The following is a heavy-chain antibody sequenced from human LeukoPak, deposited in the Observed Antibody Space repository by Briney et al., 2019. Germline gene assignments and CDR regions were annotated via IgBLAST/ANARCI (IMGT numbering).Heavy chain of an antibody. CDR2: IKQDGSEK. V-gene: IGHV3-7*03. Sequence: GGSLRLSCAASGFTFSSYWMSWVRQAPGKGLEWVANIKQDGSEKYYVDSVKGRFTISRDNAKNSLYLQMNSLRAEDTALYYCAKFFAPSGGNSGWPWVIDYWGRGTLVTVSS. CDR3: AKFFAPSGGNSGWPWVIDY. J-gene: IGHJ4*02. CDR1: GFTFSSYW. D-gene: IGHD6-25*01.